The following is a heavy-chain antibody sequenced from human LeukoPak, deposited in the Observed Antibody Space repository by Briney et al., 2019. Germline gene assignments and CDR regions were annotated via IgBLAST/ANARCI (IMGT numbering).Heavy chain of an antibody. CDR2: IYYSGST. J-gene: IGHJ4*02. CDR1: GGSISSYY. CDR3: ARDPGYYDSSGYYYPYYFDY. D-gene: IGHD3-22*01. V-gene: IGHV4-59*01. Sequence: SETLSLTCTVSGGSISSYYWSWIRQPPGKGLEWIGYIYYSGSTNYNPSLKSRVTISVDTPKNQFSLKLSSVTAADTAVYYCARDPGYYDSSGYYYPYYFDYWGQGTLVTVSS.